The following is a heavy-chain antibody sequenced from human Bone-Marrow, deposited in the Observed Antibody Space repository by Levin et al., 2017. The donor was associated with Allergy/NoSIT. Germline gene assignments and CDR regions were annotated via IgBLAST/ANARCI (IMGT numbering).Heavy chain of an antibody. CDR3: AKDRRFTVTADFDN. D-gene: IGHD4-17*01. J-gene: IGHJ4*01. V-gene: IGHV3-23*01. CDR2: ITGSAAST. Sequence: GESLKISCAASGFTFTSYAMAWVRQAPGKGLEWVASITGSAASTYYADSVKGRFTISKDNPKNALVLQMNSLRPEDPADYYCAKDRRFTVTADFDNWGHGTRVTVAS. CDR1: GFTFTSYA.